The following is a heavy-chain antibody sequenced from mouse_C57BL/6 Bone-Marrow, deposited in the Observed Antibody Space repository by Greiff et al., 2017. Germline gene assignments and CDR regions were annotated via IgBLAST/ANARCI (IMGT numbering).Heavy chain of an antibody. D-gene: IGHD2-3*01. V-gene: IGHV2-2*01. J-gene: IGHJ2*01. CDR3: ARKGDGYYVDY. CDR1: GFSLTSYG. CDR2: IWSGGST. Sequence: QVHVKQSGPGLVQPSQSLSITCTVSGFSLTSYGVHWVRQSPGKGLEWLGVIWSGGSTDYNAAFISRLSISTDNSKSQVFFKMNRLQADDAAIYYCARKGDGYYVDYWGQGTTLTVSS.